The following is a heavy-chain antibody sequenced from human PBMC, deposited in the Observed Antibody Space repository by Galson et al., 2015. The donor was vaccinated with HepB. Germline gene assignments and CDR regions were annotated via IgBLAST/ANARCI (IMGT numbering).Heavy chain of an antibody. J-gene: IGHJ4*02. CDR2: IIPILGIA. CDR3: ARRPLGDYVGYYFDY. CDR1: GGTFSSYA. V-gene: IGHV1-69*10. D-gene: IGHD4-23*01. Sequence: SVKVSCKASGGTFSSYAISWVRQAPGQGLEWMGGIIPILGIANYAQKFQGRVTITADKSTSTAYMELSSLRSEDTAVYYCARRPLGDYVGYYFDYWGQGTLVTVSS.